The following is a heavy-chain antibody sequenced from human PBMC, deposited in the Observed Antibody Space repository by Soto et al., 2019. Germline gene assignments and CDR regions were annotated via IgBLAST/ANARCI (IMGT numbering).Heavy chain of an antibody. Sequence: SVKVSCKASGGTFSNHAISGVRQAPVRWLEWMGGIIPIFGTANYAQKFQGRVTITADESTSTAYMELSSLRSEDTAVYYCARDPAPPTSVGLNYYYYGMDVWGQGTTVTVSS. CDR2: IIPIFGTA. V-gene: IGHV1-69*13. CDR3: ARDPAPPTSVGLNYYYYGMDV. CDR1: GGTFSNHA. J-gene: IGHJ6*02.